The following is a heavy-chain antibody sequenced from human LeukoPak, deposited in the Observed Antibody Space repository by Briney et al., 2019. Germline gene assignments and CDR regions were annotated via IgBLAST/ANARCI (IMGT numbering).Heavy chain of an antibody. CDR3: ARETREATVNPHDAFDI. Sequence: GPSVKVSCKASGGTFSSYAISWVRQAPGQGLEWMGGIIPIFGTANYAQKFQGRVTITTDESTSTAYMELSSLRSEDTAVYYCARETREATVNPHDAFDIWGQGTMVTFSS. D-gene: IGHD4-17*01. J-gene: IGHJ3*02. CDR2: IIPIFGTA. V-gene: IGHV1-69*05. CDR1: GGTFSSYA.